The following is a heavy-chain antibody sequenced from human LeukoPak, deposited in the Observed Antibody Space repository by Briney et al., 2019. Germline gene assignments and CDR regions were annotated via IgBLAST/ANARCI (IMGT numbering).Heavy chain of an antibody. V-gene: IGHV1-46*01. D-gene: IGHD3-22*01. J-gene: IGHJ4*02. Sequence: ASVKVSCKASGYTFTSYYKHWVRQAPGQGLEWMGIINPSGGSTSYAQRFQGRVTMTRDTSTSTVYMELSSLRSEDTAIYYCARAVYYYDTRGYYWDYWGQGTLVTVSS. CDR2: INPSGGST. CDR1: GYTFTSYY. CDR3: ARAVYYYDTRGYYWDY.